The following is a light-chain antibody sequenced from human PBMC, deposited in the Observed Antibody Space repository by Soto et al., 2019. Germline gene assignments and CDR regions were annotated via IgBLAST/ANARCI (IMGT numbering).Light chain of an antibody. Sequence: QSALTQPPSVSGAPGQRVTIDCTGTTNNIGAGYDVQWYRQVPGTAPKLLIYGNDNRPSGVPDRFSASKFGTSASLTIAGIQADDEADYYCQSYDNRLTVSVFGGGTKVTVL. CDR3: QSYDNRLTVSV. J-gene: IGLJ3*02. CDR2: GND. CDR1: TNNIGAGYD. V-gene: IGLV1-40*01.